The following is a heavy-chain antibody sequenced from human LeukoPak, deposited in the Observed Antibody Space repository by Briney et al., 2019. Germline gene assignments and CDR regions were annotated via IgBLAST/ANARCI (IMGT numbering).Heavy chain of an antibody. CDR3: ARDGKRGYDMDV. J-gene: IGHJ6*02. CDR1: GFTFNSYS. Sequence: GGSLRLSCEASGFTFNSYSMNWVRQAPGKGLEWVSYINRGSSTIFYADSVKGRFTISRDNAKASLYLQVSSLRAEDTAVYYCARDGKRGYDMDVWGQGTTVTVSS. CDR2: INRGSSTI. V-gene: IGHV3-48*04.